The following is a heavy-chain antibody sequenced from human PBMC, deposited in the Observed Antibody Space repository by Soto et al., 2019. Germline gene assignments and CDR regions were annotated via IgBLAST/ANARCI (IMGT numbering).Heavy chain of an antibody. D-gene: IGHD6-19*01. Sequence: GASVKVSCKASGGTFSSYTISWVRQAPGQGLEWMGRIIPILGIANYAQKFQGRVTITRDTSASTAYMELSSLRSEDTAVYYCARDRFSSGWYDYWGLGTLVTVSS. CDR1: GGTFSSYT. CDR2: IIPILGIA. V-gene: IGHV1-69*04. J-gene: IGHJ4*02. CDR3: ARDRFSSGWYDY.